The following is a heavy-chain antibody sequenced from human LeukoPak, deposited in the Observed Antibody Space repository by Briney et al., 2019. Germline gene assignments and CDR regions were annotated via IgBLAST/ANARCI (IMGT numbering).Heavy chain of an antibody. CDR3: ASHSGSYSNWFDP. Sequence: GGSLRHSCTTSGFTFSSYAMRWVRQAPGKGLEWVSAIGVGGGYIYYADSVKGRFTISRDNSKNALYLQMNSLRADDTAVYYCASHSGSYSNWFDPWGQGTLVTVSS. J-gene: IGHJ5*02. D-gene: IGHD1-26*01. CDR1: GFTFSSYA. V-gene: IGHV3-23*01. CDR2: IGVGGGYI.